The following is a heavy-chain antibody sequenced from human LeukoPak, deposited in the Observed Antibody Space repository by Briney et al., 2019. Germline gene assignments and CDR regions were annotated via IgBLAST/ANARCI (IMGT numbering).Heavy chain of an antibody. CDR3: VKARSDHYYDNDAFDI. J-gene: IGHJ3*02. CDR1: GFTFSSYA. Sequence: PGGSLRLSCSASGFTFSSYATHWVRQAPGKGLEYVSAISSNGGSTYYADSVKGRFTISRDNSKNTLYLQMSSLRAEDTAVYYCVKARSDHYYDNDAFDIWGQGTMVTVSS. CDR2: ISSNGGST. V-gene: IGHV3-64D*09. D-gene: IGHD3-22*01.